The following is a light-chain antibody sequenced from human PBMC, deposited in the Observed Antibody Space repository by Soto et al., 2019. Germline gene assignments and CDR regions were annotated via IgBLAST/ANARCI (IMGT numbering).Light chain of an antibody. V-gene: IGLV1-40*01. J-gene: IGLJ2*01. CDR3: QSYDNILSAVV. Sequence: QSVLTQPPSLSAAPGQTVSISCSGSSSNVGINDVSWYQHLPGTAPKLLIFSNTNRPSGVPDRFSGSKSGTSVSLAIAGLQAEDEGDYYCQSYDNILSAVVFGGGTKLTVL. CDR2: SNT. CDR1: SSNVGIND.